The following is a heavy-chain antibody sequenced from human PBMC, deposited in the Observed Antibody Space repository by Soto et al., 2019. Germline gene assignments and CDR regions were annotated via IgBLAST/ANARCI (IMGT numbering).Heavy chain of an antibody. CDR1: GYSFAGYW. CDR3: ARQIYDSDTGPNFQYYFDS. J-gene: IGHJ4*02. CDR2: IDPSDSQT. V-gene: IGHV5-10-1*01. Sequence: GASLKISCQGSGYSFAGYWITWVRQKPGKGLEWMGRIDPSDSQTYYSPSFRGHVTISVTKSITTVFLQWSSLRASDTAMYYCARQIYDSDTGPNFQYYFDSWGQGTPVTVSS. D-gene: IGHD3-22*01.